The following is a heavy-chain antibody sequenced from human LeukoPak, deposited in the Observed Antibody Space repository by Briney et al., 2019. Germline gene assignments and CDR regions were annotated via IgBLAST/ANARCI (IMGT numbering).Heavy chain of an antibody. J-gene: IGHJ6*02. D-gene: IGHD3-10*01. Sequence: SQTLSLTCTVSGGSISSGGYYWSWIRQHPGKGLEWIGYIYYSGSTYYNPSLKSRVTISVDTSKNQFSLKLSSVTAADTAAYYCARGAPSSDYYYYGMDVWGQGTTVTVSS. CDR2: IYYSGST. CDR1: GGSISSGGYY. V-gene: IGHV4-31*03. CDR3: ARGAPSSDYYYYGMDV.